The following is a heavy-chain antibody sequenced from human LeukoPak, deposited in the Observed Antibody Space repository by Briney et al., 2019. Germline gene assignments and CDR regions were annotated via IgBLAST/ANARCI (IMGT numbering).Heavy chain of an antibody. CDR1: GFSISTYA. CDR2: ISGSGVTT. Sequence: GGSLRLSCAPSGFSISTYAMSWVRQAPGKGPEWVSDISGSGVTTYYPDSVNGGFTISRETTKNTLFMQIYILHAEDPAVYFFATLWGAGEQTVLNAFHGCGQGTMVSVSA. D-gene: IGHD3-16*01. V-gene: IGHV3-23*01. J-gene: IGHJ3*01. CDR3: ATLWGAGEQTVLNAFHG.